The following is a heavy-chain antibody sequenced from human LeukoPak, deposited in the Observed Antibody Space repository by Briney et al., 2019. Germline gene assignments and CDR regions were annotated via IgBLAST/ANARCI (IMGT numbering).Heavy chain of an antibody. J-gene: IGHJ4*02. Sequence: PGGSLRLSCAVSGISLSNYGMSWVRQAPGKGLEWVSYISSSGGTIYYADSVKGRFTISRDNAKNSLYLQMNSLRAEDTAVYYCAREGGVNYYDLDYFDYWGQGTLITVSS. CDR2: ISSSGGTI. CDR1: GISLSNYG. D-gene: IGHD3-22*01. CDR3: AREGGVNYYDLDYFDY. V-gene: IGHV3-48*04.